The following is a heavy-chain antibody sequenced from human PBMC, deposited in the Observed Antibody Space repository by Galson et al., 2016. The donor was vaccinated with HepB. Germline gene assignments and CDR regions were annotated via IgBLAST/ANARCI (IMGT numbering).Heavy chain of an antibody. CDR3: ARRRVNMVWGLTLNYWYFDL. CDR2: VYWDDDK. V-gene: IGHV2-5*08. D-gene: IGHD3-10*01. CDR1: GFSLTTSRMG. Sequence: PALVKPTQTLTLTCTFSGFSLTTSRMGVGWIRQPPGKALEWLALVYWDDDKRYNPSLKTRLSINNDTSKNQLILTMTDMDPVDKATYYCARRRVNMVWGLTLNYWYFDLWGRGTLVTVSS. J-gene: IGHJ2*01.